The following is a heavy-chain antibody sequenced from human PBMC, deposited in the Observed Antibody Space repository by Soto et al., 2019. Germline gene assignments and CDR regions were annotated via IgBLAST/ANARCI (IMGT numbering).Heavy chain of an antibody. CDR3: ARGPWGRDSSGYYYFDY. D-gene: IGHD3-22*01. CDR1: GFTFSSYS. CDR2: ISSSSSTI. V-gene: IGHV3-48*02. J-gene: IGHJ4*02. Sequence: GGSLRLSCAASGFTFSSYSMNWVRQAPGKGLEWVSYISSSSSTIYYADSVKGRFTISRDNAKNSLYLQMNSLRDEDTAVYYCARGPWGRDSSGYYYFDYWGQGTLVTVSS.